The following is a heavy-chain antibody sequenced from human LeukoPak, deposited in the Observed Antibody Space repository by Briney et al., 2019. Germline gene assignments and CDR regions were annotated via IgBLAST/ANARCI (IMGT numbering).Heavy chain of an antibody. CDR1: GFSLSSYA. V-gene: IGHV3-64D*06. J-gene: IGHJ4*02. CDR2: ISSSGGST. Sequence: GGSVRLFCSASGFSLSSYAMLWVRQAPGKGLEYVSAISSSGGSTYYADSVKGRFAISRENPKKPLYIQMSSLRAEDTAVYYCVKDRSEYFDWLSGFDYWGQGTLVTVSS. CDR3: VKDRSEYFDWLSGFDY. D-gene: IGHD3-9*01.